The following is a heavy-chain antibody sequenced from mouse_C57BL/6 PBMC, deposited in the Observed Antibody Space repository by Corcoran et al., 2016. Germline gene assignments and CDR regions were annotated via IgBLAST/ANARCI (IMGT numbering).Heavy chain of an antibody. CDR1: GYTFTDYY. Sequence: QVQLKQSGAGLVRPGASVKLSCTASGYTFTDYYINWVKQRPGQGLEWIARIYPGSGTTYYNEKFKGKATLTAEKSSSTAYMQLSSLTSEDSAVYFCARGLPCAYWGQGTLVTVSA. CDR2: IYPGSGTT. CDR3: ARGLPCAY. J-gene: IGHJ3*01. V-gene: IGHV1-76*01.